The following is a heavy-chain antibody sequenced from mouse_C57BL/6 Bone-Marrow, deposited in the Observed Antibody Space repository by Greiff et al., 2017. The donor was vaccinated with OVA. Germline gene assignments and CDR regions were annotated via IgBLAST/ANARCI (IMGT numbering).Heavy chain of an antibody. V-gene: IGHV5-4*01. Sequence: EVQGVESGGGLVKPGGSLKLSCAASGFTFSSYAMSWVRQTPEKRLEWVATISDGGSYTYYPDNVKGRFTISRDNAKNNLYLQMSHLKSEDTAMYYCAREGYYYDAMDYWGQGTSVTVSS. CDR2: ISDGGSYT. J-gene: IGHJ4*01. CDR3: AREGYYYDAMDY. CDR1: GFTFSSYA. D-gene: IGHD1-1*01.